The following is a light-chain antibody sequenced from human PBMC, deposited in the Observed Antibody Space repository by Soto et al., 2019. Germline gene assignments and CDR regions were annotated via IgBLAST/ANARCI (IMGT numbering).Light chain of an antibody. Sequence: QSALTQPRSVSGSPGQSVTISCTGTSSDVGAYNFVSWYQHHPGKAPKLMIHDVYKRPSGVPDHCSGSKSGKTASLAVSGRQAGDAGDYYCCSYTSSRTYVFGTGTKLTVL. CDR1: SSDVGAYNF. V-gene: IGLV2-11*01. J-gene: IGLJ1*01. CDR3: CSYTSSRTYV. CDR2: DVY.